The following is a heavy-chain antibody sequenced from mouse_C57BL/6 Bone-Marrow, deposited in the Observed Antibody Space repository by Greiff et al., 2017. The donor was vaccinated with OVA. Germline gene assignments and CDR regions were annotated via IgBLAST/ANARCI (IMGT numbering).Heavy chain of an antibody. CDR1: GYTFTDYY. CDR3: ARFYDGYPYYYAMDY. J-gene: IGHJ4*01. Sequence: VQLQQSGPELVKPGASVKISCKASGYTFTDYYINWVKQRPGQGLEWIGLIFPGSGSTDYNEKFKGKATLTVDKSSSTAYMLLSSLTSEDSAVYFCARFYDGYPYYYAMDYWGQGTSVTVSS. D-gene: IGHD2-3*01. CDR2: IFPGSGST. V-gene: IGHV1-75*01.